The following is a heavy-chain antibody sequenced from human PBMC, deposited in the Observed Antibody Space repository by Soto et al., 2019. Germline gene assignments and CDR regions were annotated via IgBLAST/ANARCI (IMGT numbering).Heavy chain of an antibody. CDR2: IYHSGST. CDR3: ARVPSP. V-gene: IGHV4-30-2*01. CDR1: GGSISSGGYS. J-gene: IGHJ5*02. Sequence: QVELQESGSGLVKPSQTLSLTCAVSGGSISSGGYSWSWLRQPPGKGLEWIGYIYHSGSTYYNPSLKSRVTIAVDRSKNQFSLKLSSVTAADTAVYYCARVPSPWGQGTLVTVSS.